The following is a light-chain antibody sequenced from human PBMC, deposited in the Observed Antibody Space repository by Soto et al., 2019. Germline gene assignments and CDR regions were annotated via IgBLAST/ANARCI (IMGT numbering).Light chain of an antibody. Sequence: QSVLTQPASVSGSPGQSITISCTGTSNDVGGYNYVSWYQQHPGKAPKLMIYEVTSRPSGVSNRFSGSKSVNTASLTISGLQAEDEADYYCSSYAGSWVFGGGTKLTVL. CDR2: EVT. J-gene: IGLJ3*02. CDR3: SSYAGSWV. V-gene: IGLV2-14*01. CDR1: SNDVGGYNY.